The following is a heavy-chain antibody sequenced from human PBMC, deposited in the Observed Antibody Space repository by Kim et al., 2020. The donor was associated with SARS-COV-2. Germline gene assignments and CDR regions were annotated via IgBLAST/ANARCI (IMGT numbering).Heavy chain of an antibody. CDR1: GGTFSSYA. D-gene: IGHD5-12*01. CDR3: ARLVEMATTYYYYYGMDV. V-gene: IGHV1-69*04. J-gene: IGHJ6*02. CDR2: IIPILGIA. Sequence: SVKVSCKASGGTFSSYAISWVRQAPGQGLEWMGRIIPILGIANYAQKFQGRVTITADKSTSTAYMELSSLRSEDTAVYYCARLVEMATTYYYYYGMDVWGQGTTVTVSS.